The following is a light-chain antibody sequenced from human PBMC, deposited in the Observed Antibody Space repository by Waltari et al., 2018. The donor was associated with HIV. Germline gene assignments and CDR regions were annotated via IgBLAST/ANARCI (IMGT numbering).Light chain of an antibody. CDR2: KDN. CDR3: QSADSGGTWDVV. V-gene: IGLV3-25*03. CDR1: ALAKQY. J-gene: IGLJ2*01. Sequence: SYELTQIPSVSVSPGQTARITCSGDALAKQYAYWYQQKPGQAPVLMISKDNERPSGTPERFSGSSSGTTVTLTISGVQAEDEADYYCQSADSGGTWDVVFGGGTKLTVL.